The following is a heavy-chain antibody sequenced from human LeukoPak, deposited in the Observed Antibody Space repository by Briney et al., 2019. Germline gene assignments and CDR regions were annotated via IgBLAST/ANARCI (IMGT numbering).Heavy chain of an antibody. J-gene: IGHJ3*02. CDR1: GGTFSSYA. CDR2: IIPLFGTT. Sequence: SVKVSCRASGGTFSSYAISWVRQAPGQGLEWMGGIIPLFGTTNYAQTFQGRVTITADESTSTAYMELSSLRSEDTAVYYCARVKEASAFDIWGQGTMVTVSS. CDR3: ARVKEASAFDI. V-gene: IGHV1-69*13. D-gene: IGHD5-12*01.